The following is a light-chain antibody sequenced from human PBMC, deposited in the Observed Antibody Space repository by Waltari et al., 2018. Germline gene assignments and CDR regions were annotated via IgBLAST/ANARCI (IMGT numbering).Light chain of an antibody. CDR1: NIEHKD. J-gene: IGLJ1*01. V-gene: IGLV3-9*01. CDR3: QVCDSCSV. Sequence: SYALTQPPSVALALGPTAKITWEANNIEHKDVHRYQQKPGQALVLVIYRDRTRPPGIPERFSASTPGNTATLTIRRAQAGDEADYYCQVCDSCSVFGTGTKVTVL. CDR2: RDR.